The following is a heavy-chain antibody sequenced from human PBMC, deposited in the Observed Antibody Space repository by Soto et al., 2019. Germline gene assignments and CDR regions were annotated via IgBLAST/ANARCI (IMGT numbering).Heavy chain of an antibody. J-gene: IGHJ4*03. CDR2: ISSSGGST. CDR3: AKDVIAPAPCYFDH. D-gene: IGHD6-13*01. Sequence: ERALRLSCADSGFTLITYDINWVRQAPGKGLEWVSVISSSGGSTYYADSVKGRFTISRDNSKNTLYLQMNSLRADDTAVYYCAKDVIAPAPCYFDHWRPGTLVTVSS. CDR1: GFTLITYD. V-gene: IGHV3-23*01.